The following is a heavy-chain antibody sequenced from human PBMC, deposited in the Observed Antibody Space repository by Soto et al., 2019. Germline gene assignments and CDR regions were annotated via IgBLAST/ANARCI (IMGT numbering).Heavy chain of an antibody. J-gene: IGHJ4*02. D-gene: IGHD1-7*01. Sequence: EVQLAESGGGMVQPGGSLRLCCVASGFTFSSYDMHWVRQAPGKGLEYVASISSNGGTTYYGNSVKGRFTISRDNSKNTLYLQMGSLRASDMAVYYCVRRVSGNYDYWGQGTLVTVSS. CDR2: ISSNGGTT. CDR1: GFTFSSYD. V-gene: IGHV3-64*01. CDR3: VRRVSGNYDY.